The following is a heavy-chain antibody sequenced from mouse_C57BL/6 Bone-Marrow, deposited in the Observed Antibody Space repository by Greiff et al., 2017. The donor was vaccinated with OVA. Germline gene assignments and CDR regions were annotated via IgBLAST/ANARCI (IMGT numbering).Heavy chain of an antibody. J-gene: IGHJ2*01. CDR3: TRRPG. CDR1: GYTFTDYE. CDR2: IDPETGGT. V-gene: IGHV1-15*01. Sequence: QVQLQQSGAELVRPGASVTLSCKASGYTFTDYEMHWVKQTPVHGLEWLGAIDPETGGTAYNQKFKGKAILTADKSSSTAYMELRSLTSDDSAVYYCTRRPGWGQGTTLTVSS.